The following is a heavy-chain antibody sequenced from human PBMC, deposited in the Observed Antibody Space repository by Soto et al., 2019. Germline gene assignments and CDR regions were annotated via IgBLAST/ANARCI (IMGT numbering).Heavy chain of an antibody. V-gene: IGHV4-39*01. Sequence: SETLSLTCTVSGGSISSSSYYWGWIRQPPGKGLEWIGSIYYSGSTYYNPSLKSRVTISVDTSKNQFSLKLSSVTAADTAVYYCARHAVHSSGFTGYWGQGTLVTVSS. D-gene: IGHD6-19*01. CDR3: ARHAVHSSGFTGY. CDR2: IYYSGST. J-gene: IGHJ4*02. CDR1: GGSISSSSYY.